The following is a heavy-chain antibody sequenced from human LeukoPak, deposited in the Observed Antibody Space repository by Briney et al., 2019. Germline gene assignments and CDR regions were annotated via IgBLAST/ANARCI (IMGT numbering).Heavy chain of an antibody. CDR2: MNPNSGNT. D-gene: IGHD5-18*01. CDR1: GYTFTSYD. V-gene: IGHV1-8*01. CDR3: ATYTAIVAGDAFDI. Sequence: ASVKVSCKASGYTFTSYDIIWVRRATGQGLEWTGWMNPNSGNTGYAQKFQGRVTMTRNTSISTAYMELSSLRSEDTAVYYCATYTAIVAGDAFDIWGQGTMVTVSS. J-gene: IGHJ3*02.